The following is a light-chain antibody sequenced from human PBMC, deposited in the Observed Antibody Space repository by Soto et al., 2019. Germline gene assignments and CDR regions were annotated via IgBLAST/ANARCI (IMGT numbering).Light chain of an antibody. CDR1: SGDVGGYDY. CDR3: SSYAGSDNPYV. Sequence: QSALAQPPPASGSPGQSVTISCTGTSGDVGGYDYVSWYQQHPGKAPKLMIYEVTKRPLGVPDRFSGSKSGNTASLTVSGLQAEDEADYYCSSYAGSDNPYVFGTGTKVTVL. CDR2: EVT. V-gene: IGLV2-8*01. J-gene: IGLJ1*01.